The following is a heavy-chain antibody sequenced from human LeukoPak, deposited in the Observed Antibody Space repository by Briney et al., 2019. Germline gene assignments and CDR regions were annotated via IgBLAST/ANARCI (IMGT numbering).Heavy chain of an antibody. CDR2: IYYSGST. CDR1: GGSISSSSYY. CDR3: ASWVCGGDCSYFDY. Sequence: SETLSLTCTVSGGSISSSSYYWGWIRQPPGKGLEWIGRIYYSGSTYYNPSLKSRVTISVDTSKNQFSLKLSSVTAADTAVYYCASWVCGGDCSYFDYWGQGTLVTVSS. D-gene: IGHD2-21*02. J-gene: IGHJ4*02. V-gene: IGHV4-39*01.